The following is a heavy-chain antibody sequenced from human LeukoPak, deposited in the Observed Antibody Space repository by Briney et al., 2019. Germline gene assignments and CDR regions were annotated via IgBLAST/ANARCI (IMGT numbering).Heavy chain of an antibody. J-gene: IGHJ6*03. CDR1: GYTFTSYY. D-gene: IGHD3-9*01. Sequence: ASVKVSCKASGYTFTSYYMHWVRQAPGQGLEWMGIINPSGGSTSYAQKFQGRVTMTRDTSTSTVYMELSSLRSDDTAVYYCARDPLPRQGGYFDWLRYYYYYMDVWGKGTTVTISS. CDR3: ARDPLPRQGGYFDWLRYYYYYMDV. V-gene: IGHV1-46*01. CDR2: INPSGGST.